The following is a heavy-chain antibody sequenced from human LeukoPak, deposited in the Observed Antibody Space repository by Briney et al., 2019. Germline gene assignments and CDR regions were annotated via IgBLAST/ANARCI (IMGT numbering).Heavy chain of an antibody. V-gene: IGHV4-4*02. J-gene: IGHJ4*02. CDR2: IYHSGST. CDR3: ARVVYYGSGSYFDY. Sequence: SGTLSLTCAVSGGSISSSNWWSWVRQPPGKGLEWIGEIYHSGSTNYNPSHKSRVTISVDKSKNQFSLKLSSVTAADTAVYYCARVVYYGSGSYFDYWGQGTLVTVSS. CDR1: GGSISSSNW. D-gene: IGHD3-10*01.